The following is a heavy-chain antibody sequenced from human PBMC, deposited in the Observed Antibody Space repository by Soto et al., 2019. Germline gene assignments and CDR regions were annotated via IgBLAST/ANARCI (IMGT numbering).Heavy chain of an antibody. J-gene: IGHJ4*02. V-gene: IGHV4-39*01. CDR2: IYYSGST. Sequence: SETLSLTCTVSGGSISSSSYYWGWIRQPPGKGLEWIGSIYYSGSTYYNPSLKSRVTISVDTSKNQFSLKLSSVTAADTAVYYCARQGCPYDILTGSTGGYFDFPGQGTLVTVSS. D-gene: IGHD3-9*01. CDR3: ARQGCPYDILTGSTGGYFDF. CDR1: GGSISSSSYY.